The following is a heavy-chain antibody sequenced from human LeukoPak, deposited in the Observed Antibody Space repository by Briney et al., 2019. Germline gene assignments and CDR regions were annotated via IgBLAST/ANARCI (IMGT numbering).Heavy chain of an antibody. V-gene: IGHV1-69*04. Sequence: SVKVSCKASGGTFSSNSIRWVRQAPGQGLEWMGRIIPVFGVASYAQKFQGRVTITADKSTSTAYMELSSLRSEDTAMHYCARDWDGNSHYWGQGTLVTVSS. J-gene: IGHJ4*02. CDR1: GGTFSSNS. D-gene: IGHD2/OR15-2a*01. CDR2: IIPVFGVA. CDR3: ARDWDGNSHY.